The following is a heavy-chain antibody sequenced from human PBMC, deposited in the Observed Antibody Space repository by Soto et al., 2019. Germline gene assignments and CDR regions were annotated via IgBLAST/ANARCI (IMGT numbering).Heavy chain of an antibody. V-gene: IGHV1-46*04. D-gene: IGHD1-1*01. Sequence: WPRHSTGQGLEWVGMINPSARSASYAQKLRGRLTMDRDTSTTTVYMELSRLTFEDTAVYFCARDNSAANGGLGHWGQRTLVSGSS. CDR2: INPSARSA. CDR3: ARDNSAANGGLGH. J-gene: IGHJ4*02.